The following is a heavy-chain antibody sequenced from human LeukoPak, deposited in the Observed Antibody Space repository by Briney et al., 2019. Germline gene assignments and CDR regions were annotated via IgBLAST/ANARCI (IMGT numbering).Heavy chain of an antibody. CDR3: ATGGYDWEYYFDY. Sequence: ASVKVSCKASGGTFSSYAISWVRQAPGQGLEWMGGFDPEDGETIYAQKFQGRVTMTEDTSTDTAYMELSSLRSEDTAVYYCATGGYDWEYYFDYWGQGTLVTVSS. D-gene: IGHD5-12*01. J-gene: IGHJ4*02. V-gene: IGHV1-24*01. CDR1: GGTFSSYA. CDR2: FDPEDGET.